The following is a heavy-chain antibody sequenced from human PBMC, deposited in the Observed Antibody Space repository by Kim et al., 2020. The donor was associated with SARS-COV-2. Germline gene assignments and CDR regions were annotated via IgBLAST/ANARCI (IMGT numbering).Heavy chain of an antibody. D-gene: IGHD5-18*01. CDR2: ISSSGSTI. Sequence: GGSLRLSCAASGFTFSSYEMNWVRQAPGKGLEWVSYISSSGSTIYYADSVKGRFTISRDNAKNSLYLQMNSLRAEDTAVYYCARGGYTVMASYYHYGMDVGGQGTTVTVSS. J-gene: IGHJ6*02. V-gene: IGHV3-48*03. CDR3: ARGGYTVMASYYHYGMDV. CDR1: GFTFSSYE.